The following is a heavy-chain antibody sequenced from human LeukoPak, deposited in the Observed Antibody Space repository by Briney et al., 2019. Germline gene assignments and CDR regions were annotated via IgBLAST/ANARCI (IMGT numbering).Heavy chain of an antibody. J-gene: IGHJ4*02. V-gene: IGHV3-64*02. D-gene: IGHD2-2*01. Sequence: PGGSLRLSCAASGFTFSTYAMHWVRQAPGKGPEYVSAISSDGGSTYYADSVKDRFTISRDNSKNTLYLQMGSLRPEDMAVYYCARRYCTSTSCSPFDYWGQGALVTVSS. CDR2: ISSDGGST. CDR1: GFTFSTYA. CDR3: ARRYCTSTSCSPFDY.